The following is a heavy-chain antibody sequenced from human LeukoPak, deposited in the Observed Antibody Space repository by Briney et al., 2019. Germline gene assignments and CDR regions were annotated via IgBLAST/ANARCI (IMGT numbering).Heavy chain of an antibody. V-gene: IGHV3-20*01. J-gene: IGHJ4*02. Sequence: PGGSLRLSCAASGFTFDDYGMSWVRQAPGKGLEWVSGINWNGGSTGYADSVEGRFTISRDNAKNSLYLQMNSLRAEDTALYHCARGTIGDYLDCWGQGTLVTVSS. CDR1: GFTFDDYG. CDR3: ARGTIGDYLDC. CDR2: INWNGGST. D-gene: IGHD4-17*01.